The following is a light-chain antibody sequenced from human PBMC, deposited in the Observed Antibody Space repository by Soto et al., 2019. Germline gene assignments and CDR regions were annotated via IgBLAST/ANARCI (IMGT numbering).Light chain of an antibody. J-gene: IGLJ1*01. Sequence: SYELTQPPSVSVAPGQTATITCGGDNIGSKRVHWYQQKPGQAPVLVVHDDSDRPSGIPERFSGSNSGKTATLTISRVEAGDEADYYCQVWHSSSDHYVFGIGTKLTVL. CDR2: DDS. CDR3: QVWHSSSDHYV. CDR1: NIGSKR. V-gene: IGLV3-21*02.